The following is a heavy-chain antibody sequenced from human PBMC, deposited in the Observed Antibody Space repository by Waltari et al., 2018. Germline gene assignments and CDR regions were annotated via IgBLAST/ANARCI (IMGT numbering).Heavy chain of an antibody. V-gene: IGHV3-7*01. J-gene: IGHJ4*02. Sequence: EVQVVESGGGLVQPGGSLRLSCAASGFTFSNYWMTWVRRAPGKGLEWVANINQDGNGLHYVDSVRGRCTISSDNAKNSMFLQMNSLRAEDTAVYYCARVPLPWYLDYWGQGTLVTVSS. CDR2: INQDGNGL. CDR1: GFTFSNYW. CDR3: ARVPLPWYLDY.